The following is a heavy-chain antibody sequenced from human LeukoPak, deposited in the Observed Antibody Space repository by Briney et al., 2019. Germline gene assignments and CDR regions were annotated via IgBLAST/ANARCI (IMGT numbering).Heavy chain of an antibody. CDR2: ISYDGSNK. CDR1: GFTFSSYG. D-gene: IGHD3-16*01. V-gene: IGHV3-30*18. Sequence: GRSLRLSCAASGFTFSSYGMHWVRQAPGKGLEWVAVISYDGSNKYYADSVKGRFTISRDNSKNTLYLQMNSLRAEDTAVYYCAKDRHYVSMDVWGQGTTVTVSS. J-gene: IGHJ6*02. CDR3: AKDRHYVSMDV.